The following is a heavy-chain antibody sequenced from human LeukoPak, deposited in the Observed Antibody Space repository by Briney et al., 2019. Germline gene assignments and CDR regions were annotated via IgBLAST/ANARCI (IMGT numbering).Heavy chain of an antibody. CDR1: GVSISSYY. CDR3: ARIHSYGPRYYYYYYMDV. J-gene: IGHJ6*03. Sequence: SETLSLTCTVSGVSISSYYWSWIRQPAGKGLEWIGRIHTSGSTNYNPSLKSRVTMSVDTSKNQFSLKLSSVTAADTAVYYCARIHSYGPRYYYYYYMDVWGKGTTVTVSS. V-gene: IGHV4-4*07. CDR2: IHTSGST. D-gene: IGHD5-18*01.